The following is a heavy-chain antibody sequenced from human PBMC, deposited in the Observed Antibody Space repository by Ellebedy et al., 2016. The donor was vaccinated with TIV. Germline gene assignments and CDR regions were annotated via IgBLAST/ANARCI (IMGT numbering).Heavy chain of an antibody. V-gene: IGHV1-2*02. CDR3: VTTTVVHHTAFDI. D-gene: IGHD4-17*01. CDR1: GYTFTAYY. J-gene: IGHJ3*02. CDR2: LSPNSGAT. Sequence: AASVKVSCKASGYTFTAYYIHWLRQAPGQGLEWMGWLSPNSGATNYAQKFQGRVTMTRYTSFRTAYMDLSRLTSDDTAVYYCVTTTVVHHTAFDIWGQGTTVTVS.